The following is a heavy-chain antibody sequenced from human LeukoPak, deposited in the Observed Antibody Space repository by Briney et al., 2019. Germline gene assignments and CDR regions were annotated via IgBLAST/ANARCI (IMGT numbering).Heavy chain of an antibody. V-gene: IGHV3-11*04. Sequence: GGSLRLSCTASGFTFSDYYMSWIRQAPGKGLEWISYISSSGSAIYYADSVKGRFTISRDNTKNSLFLQMNSLRAEDTAVYYCARAYYTFWSAYYYWGQGTLVTVSS. CDR1: GFTFSDYY. CDR2: ISSSGSAI. J-gene: IGHJ4*02. CDR3: ARAYYTFWSAYYY. D-gene: IGHD3-3*01.